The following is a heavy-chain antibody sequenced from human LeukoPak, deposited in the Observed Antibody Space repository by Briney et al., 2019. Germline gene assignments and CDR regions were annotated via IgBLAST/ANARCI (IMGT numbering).Heavy chain of an antibody. CDR3: AREKISSSWHDAFDI. J-gene: IGHJ3*02. V-gene: IGHV1-46*02. D-gene: IGHD6-13*01. CDR2: INPSGGST. CDR1: GGTFNSYA. Sequence: GSSVKVSCKASGGTFNSYAISWVRQAPGQGLEWMGIINPSGGSTSYAQKFQGRVTMTRDTSTSTVYMELSSLRSEDTAVYYCAREKISSSWHDAFDIWGQGTMVTVSS.